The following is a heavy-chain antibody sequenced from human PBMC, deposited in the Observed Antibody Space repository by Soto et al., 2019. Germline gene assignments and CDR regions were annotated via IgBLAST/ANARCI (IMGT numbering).Heavy chain of an antibody. CDR3: AKDGWHDSGWCRDY. V-gene: IGHV3-30*18. D-gene: IGHD6-19*01. CDR1: GFIFSSYG. J-gene: IGHJ4*02. Sequence: PGGSLRLSCAASGFIFSSYGMHWVRQAPGKGLEWVAAISYDGSDKYYADSVKGRFTISKDNSKNTLYLQMNSLSTEDTALYYCAKDGWHDSGWCRDYWGQGTLVTVSS. CDR2: ISYDGSDK.